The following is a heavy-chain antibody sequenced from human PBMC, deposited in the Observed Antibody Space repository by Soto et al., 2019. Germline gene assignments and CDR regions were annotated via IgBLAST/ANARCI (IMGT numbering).Heavy chain of an antibody. Sequence: PGGSLRLSCVDSGFTFSSYSMNWVRQAPGKGLEWVSSIASSSSPIFYADSLKGRFTISRDNAKNSLYLQMNSLRVEDTAVYYCVRGGRGYTRDDVFDFWGQGTMVTVSS. V-gene: IGHV3-21*06. J-gene: IGHJ3*01. D-gene: IGHD2-2*02. CDR1: GFTFSSYS. CDR2: IASSSSPI. CDR3: VRGGRGYTRDDVFDF.